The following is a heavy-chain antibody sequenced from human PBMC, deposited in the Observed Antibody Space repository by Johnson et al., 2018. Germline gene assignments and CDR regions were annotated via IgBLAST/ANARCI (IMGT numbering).Heavy chain of an antibody. CDR3: VRFQAASYNGLDG. V-gene: IGHV3-33*01. J-gene: IGHJ6*02. CDR2: ISYEGSLT. D-gene: IGHD2-2*02. Sequence: QVQLVQSGGGVVQPGGSLRLSCAASGFTLNYYNYGFHWVRQAPGKGLEWVGVISYEGSLTYYGDSVKGRSTISSDISKNTLFLQMSSLRADDTGSYFCVRFQAASYNGLDGWGQGTTVTVSS. CDR1: GFTLNYYNYG.